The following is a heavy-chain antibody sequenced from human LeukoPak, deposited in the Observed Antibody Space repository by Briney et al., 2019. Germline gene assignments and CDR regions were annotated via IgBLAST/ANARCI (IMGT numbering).Heavy chain of an antibody. V-gene: IGHV4-59*01. D-gene: IGHD1-1*01. CDR2: ISYSGST. CDR1: GGSITNYH. Sequence: SETLSLTCTVSGGSITNYHWGWIRQPPGKGLEWIGYISYSGSTNYHPSLKSRVTISVDLSKNQFSLKLNSVTAADTAAYYCARVTTGTVDYWGQGTLVTVSS. J-gene: IGHJ4*02. CDR3: ARVTTGTVDY.